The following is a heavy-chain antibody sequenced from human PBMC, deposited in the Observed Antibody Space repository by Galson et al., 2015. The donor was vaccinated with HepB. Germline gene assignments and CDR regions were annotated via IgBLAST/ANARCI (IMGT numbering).Heavy chain of an antibody. CDR3: ARGAVVVVPAATINYYYYGMDV. J-gene: IGHJ6*02. Sequence: SCKASGGTFSSYAISWVRQAPGQGLEWMGGIIPIFGTANYAQKFQGRVTITADESTSTAYMELSSLRSEDTAVYYCARGAVVVVPAATINYYYYGMDVWGQGTTVTVSS. D-gene: IGHD2-2*01. CDR2: IIPIFGTA. CDR1: GGTFSSYA. V-gene: IGHV1-69*01.